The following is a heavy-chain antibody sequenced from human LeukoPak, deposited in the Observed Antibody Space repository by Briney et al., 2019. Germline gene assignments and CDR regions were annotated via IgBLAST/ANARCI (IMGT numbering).Heavy chain of an antibody. CDR1: GFTFSSNY. J-gene: IGHJ4*02. D-gene: IGHD6-19*01. V-gene: IGHV3-53*01. CDR2: IYSGGST. CDR3: ARAVGSSGWYYFDY. Sequence: GGSLRLSCAASGFTFSSNYMSWVRQAPGKGLEWVSVIYSGGSTYYADSVKGRFTISRDNSKNTLYLQMNSLRAEDTAVYYCARAVGSSGWYYFDYWGQGTLATVSS.